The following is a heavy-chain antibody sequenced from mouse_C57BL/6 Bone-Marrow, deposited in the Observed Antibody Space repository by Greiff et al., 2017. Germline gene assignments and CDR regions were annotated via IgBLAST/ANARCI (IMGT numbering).Heavy chain of an antibody. D-gene: IGHD3-1*01. J-gene: IGHJ2*01. V-gene: IGHV5-4*01. Sequence: EVKLMESGGGLVKPGGSLKLSCAASGFTFSSYAMSWVRQTPEKRLEWVATISDGGSYTYYPDNVKGRFTISRDNAKNNLYLQMSHLKSEDTAMYYCERDELGHFDYWGQGTTLTVSS. CDR2: ISDGGSYT. CDR1: GFTFSSYA. CDR3: ERDELGHFDY.